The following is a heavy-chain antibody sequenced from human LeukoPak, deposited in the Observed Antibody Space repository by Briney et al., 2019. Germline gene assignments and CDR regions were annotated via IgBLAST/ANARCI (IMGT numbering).Heavy chain of an antibody. J-gene: IGHJ4*02. V-gene: IGHV3-30*04. CDR1: GGTFSSYA. Sequence: SFTASGGTFSSYAMHWVRQAPGKGLEWVSVISFDGSDKFYADSVKGRLTISRDSSQNTLFVQMNSLRAEDTAVYYCARQDCSGGSCYLDYWGQGILVTVSS. D-gene: IGHD2-15*01. CDR3: ARQDCSGGSCYLDY. CDR2: ISFDGSDK.